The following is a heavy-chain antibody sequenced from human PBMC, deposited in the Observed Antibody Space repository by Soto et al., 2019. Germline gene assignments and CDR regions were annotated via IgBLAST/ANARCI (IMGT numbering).Heavy chain of an antibody. CDR3: AKEPPLYYDSGFDY. V-gene: IGHV3-23*01. D-gene: IGHD3-22*01. Sequence: SGLTFNSYAVGVALQTPGKGLEWVSAISGSGGSTYYADSVKGRFTIARDNSKNTLYLQMNSLRAEDTAVYYCAKEPPLYYDSGFDYCGQGTLVTVSS. J-gene: IGHJ4*02. CDR2: ISGSGGST. CDR1: GLTFNSYA.